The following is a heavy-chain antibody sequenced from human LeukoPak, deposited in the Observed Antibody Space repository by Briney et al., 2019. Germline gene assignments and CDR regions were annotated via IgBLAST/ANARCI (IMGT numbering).Heavy chain of an antibody. CDR1: GHIFTNDW. CDR2: IYPGDSDS. CDR3: ARHGGAGYNGAFHI. D-gene: IGHD5-24*01. J-gene: IGHJ3*02. V-gene: IGHV5-51*01. Sequence: GESLKISCKASGHIFTNDWIAWVRQMPGKGLEWMGIIYPGDSDSRYSPSFQGHVTISADKSISTAYLQWSSLKASDTAMYYCARHGGAGYNGAFHIWGQATMVTVSS.